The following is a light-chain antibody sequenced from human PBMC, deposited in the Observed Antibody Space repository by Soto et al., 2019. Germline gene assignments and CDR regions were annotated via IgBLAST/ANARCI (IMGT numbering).Light chain of an antibody. Sequence: QSVLTQPPSVSGAPGQKVTISCNMSSSDIGAAYDVHWYQHLPGTAPKLLIYGNNNRPSGVPDRFSGSKSGTSASLAITGLQAEDEADYYCQSYDSSLSGWVFGGGTQLTVL. V-gene: IGLV1-40*01. J-gene: IGLJ3*02. CDR1: SSDIGAAYD. CDR3: QSYDSSLSGWV. CDR2: GNN.